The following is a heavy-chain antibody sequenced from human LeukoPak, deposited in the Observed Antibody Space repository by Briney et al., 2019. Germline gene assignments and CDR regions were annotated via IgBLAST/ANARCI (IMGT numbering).Heavy chain of an antibody. CDR3: ARDLSGVAGYTYGRGIDY. V-gene: IGHV3-74*01. D-gene: IGHD5-18*01. CDR1: GFTFSSYW. CDR2: INSDGSST. J-gene: IGHJ4*02. Sequence: PGGSLRLSCAASGFTFSSYWMHWVRQAPGKGLVWVSRINSDGSSTSYADSVKGRFTISRDNAKNTLYLQMNSLRAEDTAVYYCARDLSGVAGYTYGRGIDYWGQGTLVTVSS.